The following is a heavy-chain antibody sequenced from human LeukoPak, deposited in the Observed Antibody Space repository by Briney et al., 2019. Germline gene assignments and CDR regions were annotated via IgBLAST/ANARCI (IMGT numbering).Heavy chain of an antibody. CDR2: ISAYNGNT. J-gene: IGHJ6*02. V-gene: IGHV1-18*01. Sequence: ASVKVSCKASGYTFTSYGISWVRQAPGQGLEWMGWISAYNGNTNYAQKLQGRVTMTTDTSTSTAYMELRSLRSDDTAVYYCAREFGELAYYYYGMDVWGQGTTVTVSS. D-gene: IGHD3-10*01. CDR3: AREFGELAYYYYGMDV. CDR1: GYTFTSYG.